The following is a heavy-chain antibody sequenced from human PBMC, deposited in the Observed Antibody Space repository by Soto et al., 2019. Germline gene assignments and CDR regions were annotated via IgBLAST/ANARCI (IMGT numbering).Heavy chain of an antibody. J-gene: IGHJ6*02. CDR2: INPNSGGT. D-gene: IGHD1-26*01. CDR3: ARGGSMGATTPMDV. Sequence: GASVKVSCKASGYTFTVCYMRWVRQAPGQGLEWMGWINPNSGGTNYAQKFQGWVTMTRDTSISTAYMELSRLRSDDTAVYYCARGGSMGATTPMDVWGQGTTVTVSS. V-gene: IGHV1-2*04. CDR1: GYTFTVCY.